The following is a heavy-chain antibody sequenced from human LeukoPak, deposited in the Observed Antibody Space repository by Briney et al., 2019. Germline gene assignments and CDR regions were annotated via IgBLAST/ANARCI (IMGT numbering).Heavy chain of an antibody. D-gene: IGHD6-19*01. CDR1: GGSTSYYY. V-gene: IGHV4-59*08. Sequence: PSETLSLTCTVSGGSTSYYYWSWIRQPPGKGLEWIAYIYYSGNTNYNPSLKSRVTISVDTSKNQFSLKLSSVTASDTAVYYCAGAVAGSWFDPWGQGALVTVSS. J-gene: IGHJ5*02. CDR3: AGAVAGSWFDP. CDR2: IYYSGNT.